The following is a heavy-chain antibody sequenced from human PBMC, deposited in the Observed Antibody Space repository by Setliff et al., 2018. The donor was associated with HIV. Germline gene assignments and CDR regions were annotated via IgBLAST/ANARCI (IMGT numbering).Heavy chain of an antibody. J-gene: IGHJ3*02. Sequence: GGSLRLSCAASGFTFSSYWMSWVRQAPGKGLEWVANIKEDGSEKYYVDSVKGRFTISRDNAKNSLYLQMNSLRAEDTAVYYCARTREGRWLQSGAFDIWGQGTMVTVSS. CDR3: ARTREGRWLQSGAFDI. D-gene: IGHD5-12*01. CDR2: IKEDGSEK. CDR1: GFTFSSYW. V-gene: IGHV3-7*03.